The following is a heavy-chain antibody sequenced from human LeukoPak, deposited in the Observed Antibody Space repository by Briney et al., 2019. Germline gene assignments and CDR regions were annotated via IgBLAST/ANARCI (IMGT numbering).Heavy chain of an antibody. V-gene: IGHV3-13*05. J-gene: IGHJ4*02. D-gene: IGHD3-10*01. CDR2: IGTAGDP. CDR1: AFTFSSYD. CDR3: VKGQYYYGSGSYYTH. Sequence: GGSLRLSCAASAFTFSSYDMHWVRQVIGEGLEWVSGIGTAGDPYYPGSVKGRFTISRDNSKNTLYLQMSSLRAEDTAVYYCVKGQYYYGSGSYYTHWGQGTLVTVSS.